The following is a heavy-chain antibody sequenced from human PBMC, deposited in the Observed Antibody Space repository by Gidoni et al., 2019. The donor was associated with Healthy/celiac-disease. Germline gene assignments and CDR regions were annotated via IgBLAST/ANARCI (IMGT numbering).Heavy chain of an antibody. V-gene: IGHV1-18*01. J-gene: IGHJ4*02. Sequence: QVQLVQSGAEVKKPGASVKVSCKASDYTFPSYGISWVRQAPGQGLEWMGWISAYNGNTNYAQKLQGRVTMTTDTSTSTAYMELRSLRSDDTAVYYCARDSRLQIQLWNMFDYWGQGTLVTVSS. CDR1: DYTFPSYG. D-gene: IGHD5-18*01. CDR3: ARDSRLQIQLWNMFDY. CDR2: ISAYNGNT.